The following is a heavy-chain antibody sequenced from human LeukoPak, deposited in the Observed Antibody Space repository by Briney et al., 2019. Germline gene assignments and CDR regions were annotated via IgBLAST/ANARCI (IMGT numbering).Heavy chain of an antibody. D-gene: IGHD3-9*01. CDR3: ARGDILTGYYYYGMDV. CDR2: IIPIFGTA. CDR1: GGTFSSYA. Sequence: SVKVSCKASGGTFSSYAISWVRQASGQGLEWMGGIIPIFGTANYAQKFQGRVTITADESTSTAYMELSSLRSEDTAVYYCARGDILTGYYYYGMDVWGQGTTVTVSS. J-gene: IGHJ6*02. V-gene: IGHV1-69*01.